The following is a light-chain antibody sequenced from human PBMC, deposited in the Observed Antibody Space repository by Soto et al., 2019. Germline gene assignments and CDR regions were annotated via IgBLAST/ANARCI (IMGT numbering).Light chain of an antibody. CDR1: QSVSSN. J-gene: IGKJ1*01. V-gene: IGKV3-15*01. CDR3: QKYNSAPWT. CDR2: GAS. Sequence: EKAMTQSPAILSVSPGERATLSCRASQSVSSNLAWYQQKLGQAPRLLIYGASTRATGIPARFSGSGSGTEFTLTISSLQSEDVATYYCQKYNSAPWTFGQGTKVEIK.